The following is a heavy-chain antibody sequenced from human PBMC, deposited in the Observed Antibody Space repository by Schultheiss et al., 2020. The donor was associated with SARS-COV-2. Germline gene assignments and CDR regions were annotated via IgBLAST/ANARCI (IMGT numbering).Heavy chain of an antibody. CDR3: AKDRTTPYRYFDY. CDR1: GFTVSSNY. D-gene: IGHD4-11*01. V-gene: IGHV3-23*01. Sequence: GGSLRLSCAASGFTVSSNYMSWVRQAPGKGLEWVSVISGSGGTTYYADSVKGRFTISRDISKNTLYLQMNSLRAEDTAVYYCAKDRTTPYRYFDYWGQGTLVTVSS. CDR2: ISGSGGTT. J-gene: IGHJ4*02.